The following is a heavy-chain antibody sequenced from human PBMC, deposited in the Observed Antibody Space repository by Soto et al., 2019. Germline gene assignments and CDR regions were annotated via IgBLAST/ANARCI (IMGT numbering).Heavy chain of an antibody. CDR2: ISSSYSYI. V-gene: IGHV3-21*01. D-gene: IGHD2-15*01. J-gene: IGHJ3*02. CDR3: ARRRGPERDCSVGSCYSRRDSFDI. Sequence: EVRLVESGGGLVKPGGSLRLSCAASGFNFRTYSMNWVRQVPGKGLEWISSISSSYSYISYADSVQGRFTISRDNAENSLYLQMNTPSAEDTAVYYCARRRGPERDCSVGSCYSRRDSFDIWGQGTVVNVSS. CDR1: GFNFRTYS.